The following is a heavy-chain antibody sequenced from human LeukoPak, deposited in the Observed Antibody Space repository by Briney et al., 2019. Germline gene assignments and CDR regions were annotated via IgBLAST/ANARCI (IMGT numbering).Heavy chain of an antibody. CDR2: IYTSGST. Sequence: SETLSLTCTVSGGSISSGSYYWSWIRQPAGKGLEWIGRIYTSGSTNYNPSLKSRVTISVDTSKNQFSLKLSSVTAADTAVYYCARDGGYVDYVNWFDPWGQGTLVTVSS. CDR1: GGSISSGSYY. V-gene: IGHV4-61*02. CDR3: ARDGGYVDYVNWFDP. D-gene: IGHD4-17*01. J-gene: IGHJ5*02.